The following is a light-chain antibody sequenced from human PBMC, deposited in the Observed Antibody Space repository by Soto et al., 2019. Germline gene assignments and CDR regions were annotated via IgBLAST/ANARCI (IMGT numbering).Light chain of an antibody. Sequence: SSLSASVGDRVTLTCRASQGIRNDLGWYQQKPGKAPKLLIYAASSLQSGVPSRFSGSGSGTDFTLTISSLQPEDFATYYCLQDYNYPRTFGPGTKVDIK. CDR2: AAS. CDR3: LQDYNYPRT. V-gene: IGKV1-6*01. CDR1: QGIRND. J-gene: IGKJ3*01.